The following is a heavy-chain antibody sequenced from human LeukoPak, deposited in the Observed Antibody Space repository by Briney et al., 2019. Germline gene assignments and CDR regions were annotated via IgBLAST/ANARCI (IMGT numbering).Heavy chain of an antibody. Sequence: PGGSLRLSCAASGFTFSSYWMHWVRQAPGKGLLWVSHINSDGTSTSYAGSVKGRFTISRNNAKNTLYLQMNSLRAEDTALYYCAREKKRSARGAFDIWGQGTMVTVSS. V-gene: IGHV3-74*01. CDR3: AREKKRSARGAFDI. CDR2: INSDGTST. D-gene: IGHD6-25*01. J-gene: IGHJ3*02. CDR1: GFTFSSYW.